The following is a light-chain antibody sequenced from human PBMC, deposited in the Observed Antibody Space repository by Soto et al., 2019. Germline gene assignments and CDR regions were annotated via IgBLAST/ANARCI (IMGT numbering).Light chain of an antibody. Sequence: IGLPQSPGKMSLSPGERATLSCRASQSVSSSYVAWYQQKPGQAPRLLIFGPFSRATGIPDMFSGSWSGTDFTLTISRLEPEDFAVYYCQLFGNSRPFGQWTKVDIK. CDR2: GPF. V-gene: IGKV3-20*01. CDR1: QSVSSSY. J-gene: IGKJ1*01. CDR3: QLFGNSRP.